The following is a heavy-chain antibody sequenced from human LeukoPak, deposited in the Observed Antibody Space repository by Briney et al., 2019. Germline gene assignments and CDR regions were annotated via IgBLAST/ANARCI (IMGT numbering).Heavy chain of an antibody. CDR3: ARKLTTYYYDSSGYPPHAFDI. V-gene: IGHV4-4*02. Sequence: SGTLSLTCAVSGGSISSSNWWSWVRQPPGKGLEWIGEIYHSGSTNYNPSLKSRVTISVDKSKNQFSLKLSSVTAADTAVYYCARKLTTYYYDSSGYPPHAFDIWGQGTMVTVSS. D-gene: IGHD3-22*01. CDR2: IYHSGST. J-gene: IGHJ3*02. CDR1: GGSISSSNW.